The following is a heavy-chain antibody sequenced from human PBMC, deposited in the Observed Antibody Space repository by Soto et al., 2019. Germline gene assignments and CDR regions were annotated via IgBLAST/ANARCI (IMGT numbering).Heavy chain of an antibody. J-gene: IGHJ6*02. D-gene: IGHD3-3*01. V-gene: IGHV4-34*01. CDR1: GGSFSGYY. CDR3: ARGRSGYDFSSGPITDYYYYGMDV. CDR2: INHSGST. Sequence: SETLSLTCAVYGGSFSGYYWSWIRQPPGKGLEWIGEINHSGSTNYNPSLKSRVTISVDTSKNQFSLKLSSVTAADTAVYYCARGRSGYDFSSGPITDYYYYGMDVWGQGTTVTVYS.